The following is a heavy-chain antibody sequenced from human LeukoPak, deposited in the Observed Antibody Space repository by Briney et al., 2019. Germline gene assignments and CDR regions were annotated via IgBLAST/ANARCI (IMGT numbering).Heavy chain of an antibody. CDR3: ARDGGDYSNYY. CDR1: GYTFTNYL. D-gene: IGHD4-11*01. CDR2: INPSGGST. Sequence: ASVKVSCKTSGYTFTNYLIHWVRQAPGLGHEWMGIINPSGGSTSYAQKFQGRVTMTRDTSTSTVYMELSGLRSEDTAVYYCARDGGDYSNYYWGQGTLVTVSS. V-gene: IGHV1-46*01. J-gene: IGHJ4*02.